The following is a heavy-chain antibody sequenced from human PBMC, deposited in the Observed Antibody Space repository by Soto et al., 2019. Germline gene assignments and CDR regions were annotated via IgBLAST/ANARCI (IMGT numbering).Heavy chain of an antibody. Sequence: EIQLVESGGGLVQPGRSLRLSCTASGLTFDDYGMNWVRQAPGKGLEWVSGISWNSGSVGNADSVKGRFTISRDKAKNYMYLTINSLRAEDTALYYYVKGWNYFYYNLGSPCQIDVWGNGTTVTVSS. V-gene: IGHV3-9*01. CDR3: VKGWNYFYYNLGSPCQIDV. D-gene: IGHD3-10*01. CDR1: GLTFDDYG. CDR2: ISWNSGSV. J-gene: IGHJ6*04.